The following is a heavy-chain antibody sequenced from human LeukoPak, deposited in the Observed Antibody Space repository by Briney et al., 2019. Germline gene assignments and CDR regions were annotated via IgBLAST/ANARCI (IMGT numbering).Heavy chain of an antibody. CDR1: GYIFASYW. D-gene: IGHD3-16*01. V-gene: IGHV5-51*01. J-gene: IGHJ4*02. Sequence: GESLQISCKGSGYIFASYWIGWVRPLPGKGLEWMGIIYPGDSDTRYSPSFQGQVTISADKSISTAYLQWSSLKASDTAMYYCARGGDVRDYFDYWGQGTLVTVSS. CDR3: ARGGDVRDYFDY. CDR2: IYPGDSDT.